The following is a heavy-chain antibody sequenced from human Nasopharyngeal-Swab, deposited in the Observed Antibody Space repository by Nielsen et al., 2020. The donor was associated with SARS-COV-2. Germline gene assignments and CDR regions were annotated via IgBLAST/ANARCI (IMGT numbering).Heavy chain of an antibody. D-gene: IGHD3-22*01. CDR1: GFTFRTNT. CDR3: AKAITDSGYYLPFDY. V-gene: IGHV3-23*01. Sequence: LKISCVASGFTFRTNTMSWVRQAPGKGLEWVSAMNAYGDTNYAESVKGRFTVSRDNSKNTLYLQMNSLRAEDTAVYYCAKAITDSGYYLPFDYWGQGALVTVSS. CDR2: MNAYGDT. J-gene: IGHJ4*02.